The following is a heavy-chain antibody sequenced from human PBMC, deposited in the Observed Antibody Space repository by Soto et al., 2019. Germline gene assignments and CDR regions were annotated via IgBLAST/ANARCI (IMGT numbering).Heavy chain of an antibody. Sequence: GGSLRLSCAASGFTFSSYAMSWVRQAPGKGLEWVSAISGSGGSTYYADSVKGRFTISRDNSKNTLYLQMNSLRAEDTAVYYCAKDSIYYYDSSGYFYFDYWGQGTLVTVSS. CDR3: AKDSIYYYDSSGYFYFDY. CDR2: ISGSGGST. J-gene: IGHJ4*02. V-gene: IGHV3-23*01. D-gene: IGHD3-22*01. CDR1: GFTFSSYA.